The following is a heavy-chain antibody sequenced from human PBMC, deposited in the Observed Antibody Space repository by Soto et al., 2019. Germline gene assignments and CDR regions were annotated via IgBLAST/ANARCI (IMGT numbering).Heavy chain of an antibody. CDR3: VRGGSNYAY. V-gene: IGHV3-7*01. Sequence: EVQLVESGGGLVQPGGSLRLSCTASGFTFSDSWMNWVRQAPGKGLEWVARIKPDESEKKYADSVKGRFSISRDNAKNSMYLQMDSLRGEDTAVYYCVRGGSNYAYWGQGTLVTVSS. J-gene: IGHJ4*02. CDR1: GFTFSDSW. D-gene: IGHD4-4*01. CDR2: IKPDESEK.